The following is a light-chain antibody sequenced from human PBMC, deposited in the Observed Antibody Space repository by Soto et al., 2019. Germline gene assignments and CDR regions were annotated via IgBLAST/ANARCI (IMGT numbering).Light chain of an antibody. J-gene: IGKJ2*01. Sequence: EIVLTLSPGTLSLSPGEIATLSCRASQSVSSNYLVWYQQKPGQGPRLLIYGASSTATGIPDRFSGSGSGTDFTLTISRLEPEDFAVYYCPHYGSSYTFGRRTQLQIK. CDR3: PHYGSSYT. V-gene: IGKV3-20*01. CDR2: GAS. CDR1: QSVSSNY.